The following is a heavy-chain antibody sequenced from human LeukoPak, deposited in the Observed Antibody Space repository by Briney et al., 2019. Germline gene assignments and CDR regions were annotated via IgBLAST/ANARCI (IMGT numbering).Heavy chain of an antibody. J-gene: IGHJ5*02. CDR3: AGEDCSSTSCYTWFDP. CDR2: INPNSGGT. V-gene: IGHV1-2*02. CDR1: GYTFTGYY. D-gene: IGHD2-2*02. Sequence: SVKLSCKASGYTFTGYYMHWVRQAPGQGLEWMGWINPNSGGTNYAQKFQGRVTITTDESTSTAYMELSSLSSEDAAVYYCAGEDCSSTSCYTWFDPWGQGTLVTVSS.